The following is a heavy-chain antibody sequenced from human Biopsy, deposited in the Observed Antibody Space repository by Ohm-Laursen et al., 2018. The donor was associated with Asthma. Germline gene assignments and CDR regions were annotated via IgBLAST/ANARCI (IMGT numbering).Heavy chain of an antibody. CDR3: ARVVSYGDIYFGIDV. J-gene: IGHJ6*02. CDR1: GGYTGSSDHH. CDR2: VFWSGST. Sequence: TLSLTCRVSGGYTGSSDHHWAWIRQAPGKGLEWTGFVFWSGSTHYSRSLERRVSISIDTATNEFSMKLWSVTPADTAVYFCARVVSYGDIYFGIDVWGPGTTVSVS. D-gene: IGHD4-17*01. V-gene: IGHV4-30-4*01.